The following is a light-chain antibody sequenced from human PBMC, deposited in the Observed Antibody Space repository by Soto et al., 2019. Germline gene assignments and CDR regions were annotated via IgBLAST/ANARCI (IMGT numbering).Light chain of an antibody. CDR3: CSDTMSSNFV. CDR1: SSDVGSYNR. Sequence: QSALTQPPSVSGAPGQSVTISCTGTSSDVGSYNRVSWYQQPPGTAPKLMIYDVSNRPSGVPDRFSGSKSGNTASLTISGLQAEVEADYHCCSDTMSSNFVFGGGTKLTVL. CDR2: DVS. V-gene: IGLV2-18*02. J-gene: IGLJ2*01.